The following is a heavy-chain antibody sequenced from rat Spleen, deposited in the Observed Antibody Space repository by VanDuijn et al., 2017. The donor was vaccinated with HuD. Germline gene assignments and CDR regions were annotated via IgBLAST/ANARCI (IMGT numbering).Heavy chain of an antibody. J-gene: IGHJ3*01. V-gene: IGHV5-29*01. CDR3: EIHGGLRNWFDS. D-gene: IGHD1-11*01. Sequence: EVYLVESGGDLVQPGRSLRLSCAASGFSFSNHGMAWVRQAPTRGLEWVATISYDGISVQYRDSVKGRFTVSRDDANNTHYLQMDSLRSEDTATYYCEIHGGLRNWFDSWGQGTLVTVSS. CDR1: GFSFSNHG. CDR2: ISYDGISV.